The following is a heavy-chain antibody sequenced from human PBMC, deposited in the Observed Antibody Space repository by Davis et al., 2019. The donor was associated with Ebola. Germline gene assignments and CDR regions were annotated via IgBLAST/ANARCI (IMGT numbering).Heavy chain of an antibody. CDR3: ARDPYYYDSSGYYP. CDR1: GVTFRNYV. CDR2: ISSSGGNS. V-gene: IGHV3-23*01. J-gene: IGHJ5*02. Sequence: GESLKISCAVSGVTFRNYVMSWVRQAPGKGLEWVSSISSSGGNSFYMDSVKGRFTISRDNSKNTLYLQMNSLRAEDTAVYYCARDPYYYDSSGYYPWGQGTLVTVSS. D-gene: IGHD3-22*01.